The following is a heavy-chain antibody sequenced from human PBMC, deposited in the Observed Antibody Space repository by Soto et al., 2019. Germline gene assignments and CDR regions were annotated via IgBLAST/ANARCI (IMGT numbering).Heavy chain of an antibody. CDR2: IYYSGST. Sequence: QVQLQESGPGLVKPSQTLSLTCTVSGGSISSGDYYWSWIRQPPGKGLEWIGYIYYSGSTYYNPSVKSRVTISVDTSKNQFSLKLSSVTAADTAVYYCARGAWYYDSSGYSTPYHFDYWGQGTLVTVSS. J-gene: IGHJ4*02. D-gene: IGHD3-22*01. CDR1: GGSISSGDYY. V-gene: IGHV4-30-4*01. CDR3: ARGAWYYDSSGYSTPYHFDY.